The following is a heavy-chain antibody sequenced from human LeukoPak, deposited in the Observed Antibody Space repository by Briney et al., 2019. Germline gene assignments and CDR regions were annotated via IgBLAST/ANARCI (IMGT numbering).Heavy chain of an antibody. V-gene: IGHV3-33*01. CDR2: IWYDGSKT. Sequence: GGSLRLSCAASGFTFSSYGLHWVRQAPGKGLEWVAVIWYDGSKTYYADSVKGRFTISKDYPKNTLYLQMNSLRAEDTAVYYCARDRGEMATDYWGQGTLVTVSS. D-gene: IGHD5-24*01. CDR1: GFTFSSYG. CDR3: ARDRGEMATDY. J-gene: IGHJ4*02.